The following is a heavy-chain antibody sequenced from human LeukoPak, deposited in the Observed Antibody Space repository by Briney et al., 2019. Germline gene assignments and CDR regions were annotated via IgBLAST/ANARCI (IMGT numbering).Heavy chain of an antibody. D-gene: IGHD5-12*01. CDR2: MSRDATTT. CDR1: GFTFSSYW. Sequence: GGSLRLSCAAAGFTFSSYWMHWVRQAPGKGLVWVSRMSRDATTTTYADSVNGRFTNSRDNAKNTLYLQMDSLRAEDTAVYYCARGVGGSDDYWGQGTLVTVSS. CDR3: ARGVGGSDDY. V-gene: IGHV3-74*01. J-gene: IGHJ4*02.